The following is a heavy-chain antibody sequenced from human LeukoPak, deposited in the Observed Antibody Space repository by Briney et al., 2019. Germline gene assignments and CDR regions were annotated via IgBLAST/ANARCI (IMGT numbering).Heavy chain of an antibody. J-gene: IGHJ4*02. V-gene: IGHV1-69*13. Sequence: SVKVSSKASGGTFSSYAISWVRQAPGQGLEWMGGIIPIFGTANYAQKFQGRVTNTADESTSTAYMELSSLRSEDTAVYYCASTAAGTLSLSYYFDYWGQGTLVTVSS. CDR3: ASTAAGTLSLSYYFDY. D-gene: IGHD6-13*01. CDR1: GGTFSSYA. CDR2: IIPIFGTA.